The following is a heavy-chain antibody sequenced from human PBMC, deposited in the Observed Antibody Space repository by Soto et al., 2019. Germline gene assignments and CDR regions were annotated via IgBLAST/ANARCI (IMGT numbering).Heavy chain of an antibody. CDR1: GGTFSSYA. D-gene: IGHD3-22*01. J-gene: IGHJ4*02. Sequence: QVQLEQSGAEVKKPGSSVKVSCKASGGTFSSYAISWVRQAPGQGLEWMGGIIPIFGTANYAQKFQGRVTITADESTSTAYMELSSLRSEDTAVYYCATTDPTYYDSSGFDYWGQGTLVTVSS. CDR2: IIPIFGTA. CDR3: ATTDPTYYDSSGFDY. V-gene: IGHV1-69*01.